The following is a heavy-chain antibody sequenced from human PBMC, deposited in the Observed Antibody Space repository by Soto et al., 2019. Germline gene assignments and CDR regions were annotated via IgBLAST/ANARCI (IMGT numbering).Heavy chain of an antibody. CDR2: IWYDGSNK. CDR3: ANPLVGSKFTRFDF. CDR1: GFTFSSYG. D-gene: IGHD1-26*01. J-gene: IGHJ4*02. Sequence: PGGSLRLSYATSGFTFSSYGMHWVRQAPGKGLEWVGVIWYDGSNKYYADSVKGRFTISRDNSKNTLYLQMNSLRAEDTAVYYCANPLVGSKFTRFDFWGQGALVTVSS. V-gene: IGHV3-33*06.